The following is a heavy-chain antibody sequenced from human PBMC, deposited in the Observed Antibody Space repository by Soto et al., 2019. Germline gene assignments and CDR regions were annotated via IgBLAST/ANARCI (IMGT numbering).Heavy chain of an antibody. Sequence: PSETLSLTCIVSGGPISSSSYYWGWIRQPPGKGLEWIGSIYYSGSTYYNPSLKSRVTISVDTSKNQFSLKLSSVTAADTAVFYCERHRARNWFDPWGQGTLVTVSS. CDR3: ERHRARNWFDP. CDR1: GGPISSSSYY. D-gene: IGHD6-6*01. J-gene: IGHJ5*02. V-gene: IGHV4-39*01. CDR2: IYYSGST.